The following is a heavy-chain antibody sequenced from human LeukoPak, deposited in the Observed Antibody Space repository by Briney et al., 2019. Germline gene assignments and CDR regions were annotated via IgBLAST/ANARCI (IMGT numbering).Heavy chain of an antibody. CDR2: ISSDGSNT. CDR1: GFTFSSYG. CDR3: ARDRPHSSSPAFEY. V-gene: IGHV3-30*03. J-gene: IGHJ4*02. D-gene: IGHD6-6*01. Sequence: GGSLRLSCAASGFTFSSYGMHWVRQAPGKGLDWVAVISSDGSNTHYADSVKGRFTISRDNSKNTLYLQMNSLRAEDTAVYYCARDRPHSSSPAFEYWGQGTLVTVSS.